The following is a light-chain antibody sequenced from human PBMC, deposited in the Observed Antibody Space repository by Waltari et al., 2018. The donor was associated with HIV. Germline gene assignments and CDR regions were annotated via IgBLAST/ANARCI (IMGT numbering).Light chain of an antibody. CDR2: EVN. V-gene: IGLV2-8*01. Sequence: SVTISCTGSSSDIGGYNYVSWYQQRPGKAPRLLIYEVNRRPSGVPDRFSGSKSGNTASLTVSGLQAEDEADYYCSSYAGSNNLGVFGTGTRVSVL. CDR1: SSDIGGYNY. CDR3: SSYAGSNNLGV. J-gene: IGLJ1*01.